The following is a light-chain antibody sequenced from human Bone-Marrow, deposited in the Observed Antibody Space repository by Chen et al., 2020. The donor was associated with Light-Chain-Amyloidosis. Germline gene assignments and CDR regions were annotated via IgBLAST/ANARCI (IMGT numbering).Light chain of an antibody. V-gene: IGLV3-21*02. CDR2: DDS. Sequence: SYVLTQPSSVSVAPGQTATIACGGNNIGSTSVPWYQQTPGQAPLLVVYDDSDRPSGIPERLAGSNWGNTATLTSSRVEAGDEADYYCQVWDRSSDRPVFGGGTKLTVL. CDR3: QVWDRSSDRPV. J-gene: IGLJ3*02. CDR1: NIGSTS.